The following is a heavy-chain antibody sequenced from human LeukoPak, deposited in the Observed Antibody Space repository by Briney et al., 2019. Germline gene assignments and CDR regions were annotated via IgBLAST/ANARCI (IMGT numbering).Heavy chain of an antibody. CDR2: IRYDGSNK. J-gene: IGHJ3*02. D-gene: IGHD6-19*01. CDR1: GFTFSSYG. V-gene: IGHV3-30*02. Sequence: GGSLRLSCAASGFTFSSYGMHWVRQAPGKGLEWLAFIRYDGSNKYYADSVKGRFTISRDNSKNTLYLQMNSLRAEDTAVYYCAKERGWTAAFDIGGQGTMVTVSS. CDR3: AKERGWTAAFDI.